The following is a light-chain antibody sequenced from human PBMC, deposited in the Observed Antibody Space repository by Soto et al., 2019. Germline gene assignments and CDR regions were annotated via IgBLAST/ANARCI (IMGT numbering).Light chain of an antibody. J-gene: IGKJ3*01. CDR3: QQRSNWPPVVT. V-gene: IGKV3-11*01. Sequence: EIVLTQSPATLSLSPGERVTLSCRASQSVSSYLAWYQQKPGQAPRLLIYDASNRATGIPARFSGSGSGTDFTLTISSLEPEDFAVYYCQQRSNWPPVVTFGPGTKVDIK. CDR1: QSVSSY. CDR2: DAS.